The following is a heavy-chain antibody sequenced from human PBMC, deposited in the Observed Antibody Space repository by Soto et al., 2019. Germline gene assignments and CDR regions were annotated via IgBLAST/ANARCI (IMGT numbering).Heavy chain of an antibody. CDR1: GFTFSSYA. Sequence: HPGGSLRLSCAASGFTFSSYAMSWVRQAPGKGLEWVSAISGSGGSTYYADSVKGRFTISRDNSKNTLYLQMNSLRAEDTAVYYCAKDLRRLRYFDWLFRHDDWGQGTLVTVSS. D-gene: IGHD3-9*01. CDR3: AKDLRRLRYFDWLFRHDD. V-gene: IGHV3-23*01. CDR2: ISGSGGST. J-gene: IGHJ4*02.